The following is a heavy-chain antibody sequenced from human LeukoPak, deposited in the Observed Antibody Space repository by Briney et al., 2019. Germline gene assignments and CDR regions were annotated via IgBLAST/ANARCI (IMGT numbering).Heavy chain of an antibody. D-gene: IGHD3-10*01. V-gene: IGHV4-31*03. CDR3: ASLIGGSGSYYEDY. J-gene: IGHJ4*02. CDR1: GGSISSGGYY. Sequence: SETLSLTCTVSGGSISSGGYYWSWIRQHPGKGLEWIGYIYYSGSTYYNPSLKSRVTISVDTSKNQFSLKLSSVTAADTAVYYCASLIGGSGSYYEDYWGQGALVTVSS. CDR2: IYYSGST.